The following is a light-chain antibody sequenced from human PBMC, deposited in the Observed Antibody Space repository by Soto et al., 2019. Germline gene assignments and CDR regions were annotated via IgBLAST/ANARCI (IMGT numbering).Light chain of an antibody. J-gene: IGLJ2*01. CDR3: SSYAGSNKV. Sequence: QSALTQPPSASGSPGQSVAISCTGTSSDIGAYNYVSWYQQYLGKAPKLMIYEVSKRPSGVPDRFSGSKSGNTASLTVSGLQADDEADYYCSSYAGSNKVFGGGTKVTVL. V-gene: IGLV2-8*01. CDR1: SSDIGAYNY. CDR2: EVS.